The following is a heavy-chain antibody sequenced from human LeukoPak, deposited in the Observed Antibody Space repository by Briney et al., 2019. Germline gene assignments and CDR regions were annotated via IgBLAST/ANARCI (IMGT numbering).Heavy chain of an antibody. D-gene: IGHD3-9*01. CDR3: ARDKTIFGPPAWFDP. Sequence: SVKVSCKASGGTFSSYAISWVRQAPGQGLEWMGRIIPIFGTANYARKFQGRVTITTDESTSTAYMQLSSLRSEDTAVYYCARDKTIFGPPAWFDPWGQGTLVTVSS. J-gene: IGHJ5*02. CDR1: GGTFSSYA. CDR2: IIPIFGTA. V-gene: IGHV1-69*05.